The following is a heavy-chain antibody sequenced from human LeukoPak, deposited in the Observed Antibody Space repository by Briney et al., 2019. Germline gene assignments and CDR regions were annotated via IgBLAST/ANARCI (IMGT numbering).Heavy chain of an antibody. Sequence: GGSLRLSCVASGFTFSDYAMSWVRQAPEKALEWVSAVSGNDGGSTYYADSVKGRFTVFRDNSKNTLYLQMNSLRVEDTAVYYCVTLKAASGESTLWGQGTLATVSS. CDR3: VTLKAASGESTL. J-gene: IGHJ4*02. CDR1: GFTFSDYA. CDR2: VSGNDGGST. D-gene: IGHD3-16*01. V-gene: IGHV3-23*01.